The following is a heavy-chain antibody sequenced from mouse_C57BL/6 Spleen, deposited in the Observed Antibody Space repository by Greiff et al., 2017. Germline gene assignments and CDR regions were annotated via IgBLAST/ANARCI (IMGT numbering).Heavy chain of an antibody. CDR1: GFTFSSYA. CDR2: ISDGGSYT. Sequence: EVMLVESGGGLVKPGGSLKLSCAASGFTFSSYAMSWVRQTPEKRLEWVATISDGGSYTYYPDNVKGRFTISRDNAKNNLYLQMSHLKSEDTAMYYCARDWRDYEGFVYWGQGTLVTVSA. V-gene: IGHV5-4*01. D-gene: IGHD2-4*01. CDR3: ARDWRDYEGFVY. J-gene: IGHJ3*01.